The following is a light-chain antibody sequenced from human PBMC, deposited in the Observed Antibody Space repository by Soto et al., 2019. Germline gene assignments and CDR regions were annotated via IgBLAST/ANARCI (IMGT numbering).Light chain of an antibody. Sequence: EIVMTQSPATLSVSPGERATLSCRASQSVSSNLAWYQQKPGQAPRLLIYGASNRATGIPDRFSGSGSGTEFTLTISSLQSEDFAVYYCQQRSNWPWTFGQGTKVDI. CDR3: QQRSNWPWT. V-gene: IGKV3D-15*01. CDR1: QSVSSN. CDR2: GAS. J-gene: IGKJ1*01.